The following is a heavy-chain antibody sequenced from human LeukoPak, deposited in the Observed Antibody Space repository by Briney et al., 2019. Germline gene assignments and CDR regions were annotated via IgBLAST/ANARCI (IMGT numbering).Heavy chain of an antibody. CDR2: INPDDSET. CDR3: ARLVVPAAISY. D-gene: IGHD2-2*01. CDR1: GYKFTNYW. V-gene: IGHV5-51*01. Sequence: GESPKISCQASGYKFTNYWIGWVRQMSGKGLEWMGIINPDDSETTYSPSFQGQVTISVDKSVSTAYLQWTSLKASDTAMYYCARLVVPAAISYWGQGTLVNVFS. J-gene: IGHJ4*02.